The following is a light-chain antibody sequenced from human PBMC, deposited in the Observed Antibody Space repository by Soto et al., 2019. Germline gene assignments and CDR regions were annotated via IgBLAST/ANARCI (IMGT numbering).Light chain of an antibody. CDR1: QTVNNNY. V-gene: IGKV3-20*01. CDR2: GAS. J-gene: IGKJ3*01. CDR3: QTYGTSPFT. Sequence: EIVLTQSPGTLSLSPGERATLSCRASQTVNNNYLTWYQQTPGQAPRLLIYGASSRATGIPDKFSGSGSGTDFTLTISRLEPEDLAVYYCQTYGTSPFTFGPGTKVDIK.